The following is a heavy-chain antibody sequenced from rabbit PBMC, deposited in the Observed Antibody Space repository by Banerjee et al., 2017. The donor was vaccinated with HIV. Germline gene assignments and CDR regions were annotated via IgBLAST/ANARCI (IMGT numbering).Heavy chain of an antibody. J-gene: IGHJ4*01. CDR3: ARDLAGVVGWNFNL. D-gene: IGHD4-1*01. CDR1: GFTLSSYW. Sequence: QEQLEESGGDLVQPEGSLTLTCKASGFTLSSYWMWWVRQAPGKGLEWIGCIYAATTIQWYASWVKGRFTISKTSSTTVALQMTSLTAADTATYFCARDLAGVVGWNFNLWGQGTLVTVS. CDR2: IYAATTIQ. V-gene: IGHV1S45*01.